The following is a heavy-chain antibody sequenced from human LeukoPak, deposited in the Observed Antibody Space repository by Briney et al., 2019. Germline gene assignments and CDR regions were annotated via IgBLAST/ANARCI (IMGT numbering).Heavy chain of an antibody. CDR1: GGSIGSSSYY. D-gene: IGHD6-19*01. CDR3: ARAFLGLGNDAFDI. Sequence: SETLSLTCTVSGGSIGSSSYYWGWIRQPPGKGLEWIGSIYYSGSTYYNPSLKSRVTISVDTSKNQFSLKLNSVTAADTAVYYCARAFLGLGNDAFDIWGQGTMVTVS. CDR2: IYYSGST. J-gene: IGHJ3*02. V-gene: IGHV4-39*07.